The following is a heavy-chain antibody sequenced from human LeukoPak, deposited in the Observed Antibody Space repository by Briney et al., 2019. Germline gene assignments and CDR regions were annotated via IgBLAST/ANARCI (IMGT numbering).Heavy chain of an antibody. Sequence: GESLKISCKGSGYSFTSYWISWVRQMPGKGLEWMGRIGPSDSYTNYSPSFQGHVTISADKSISTAYLQWSSLKASDTAMYYCARQTMVRGVIMTIDYWGQGTLVTVSS. J-gene: IGHJ4*02. CDR3: ARQTMVRGVIMTIDY. D-gene: IGHD3-10*01. V-gene: IGHV5-10-1*01. CDR1: GYSFTSYW. CDR2: IGPSDSYT.